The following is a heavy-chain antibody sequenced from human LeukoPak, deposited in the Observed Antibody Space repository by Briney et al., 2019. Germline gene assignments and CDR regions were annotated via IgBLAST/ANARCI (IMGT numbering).Heavy chain of an antibody. J-gene: IGHJ4*02. CDR3: ARRVQYSSGWYRYFDY. V-gene: IGHV4-59*08. CDR2: IYYSGST. CDR1: GGSISSYY. Sequence: SETLSLTCTVSGGSISSYYWSWIRQPPGKGLEWIGYIYYSGSTNYNPSLKSRVTISVDTSKNQFSLKLSSVTAADTAVYYCARRVQYSSGWYRYFDYWGQGTLVTVSS. D-gene: IGHD6-19*01.